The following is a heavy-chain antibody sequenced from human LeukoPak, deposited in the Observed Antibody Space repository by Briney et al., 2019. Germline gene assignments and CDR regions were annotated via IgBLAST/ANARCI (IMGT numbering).Heavy chain of an antibody. V-gene: IGHV1-2*02. CDR2: INPNSGGT. D-gene: IGHD3-10*01. CDR3: ARVNYYGSGSYLKI. J-gene: IGHJ4*02. CDR1: GYTFTGYY. Sequence: ASVKVSCKASGYTFTGYYMHWVRQAPGQGLEWTGWINPNSGGTNYAQKFQGRVTMTRDTSISTAYMELSRLRSDDTAVYYCARVNYYGSGSYLKIWGQGTLVTVSS.